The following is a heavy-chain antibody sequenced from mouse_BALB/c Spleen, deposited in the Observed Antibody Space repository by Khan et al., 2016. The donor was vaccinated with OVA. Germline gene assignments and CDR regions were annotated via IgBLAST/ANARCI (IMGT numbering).Heavy chain of an antibody. J-gene: IGHJ3*01. Sequence: EVELVESGGGLVQPGGSRKLSCAASGFTFSNFGMHWVRQAPEKGLEWVAYISSGSNNIYYADSVKGRFTISRDNPENTLFLQMTSPRSEDTAIYYCTRRHNTYAWFAYWGQGTLVTVSA. D-gene: IGHD1-1*01. CDR2: ISSGSNNI. V-gene: IGHV5-17*02. CDR1: GFTFSNFG. CDR3: TRRHNTYAWFAY.